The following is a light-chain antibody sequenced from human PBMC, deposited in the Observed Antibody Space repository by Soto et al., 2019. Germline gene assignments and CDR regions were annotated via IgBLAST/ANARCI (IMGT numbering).Light chain of an antibody. J-gene: IGLJ7*01. V-gene: IGLV2-14*01. CDR3: SSYTSISTRV. CDR2: EVS. CDR1: SSDVGGYNY. Sequence: QSVLTQPASVSGSPGQSITISCTGTSSDVGGYNYVSWYQQHPGKAPKLMIYEVSNRPSGVSNRFSGSKSGNTASLTISGAPAEEGANYYCSSYTSISTRVFGGGTQLTVL.